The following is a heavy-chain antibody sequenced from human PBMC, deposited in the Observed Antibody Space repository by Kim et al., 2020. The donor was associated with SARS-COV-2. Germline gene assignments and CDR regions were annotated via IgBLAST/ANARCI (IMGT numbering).Heavy chain of an antibody. CDR3: ARQSVATTGTTLHWFDP. V-gene: IGHV4-39*01. CDR1: GDSISSSSYY. Sequence: SETLSLNCTVSGDSISSSSYYWGWIRQPPGKGLEWIGSIYYSGSTYYNPSLKSRVTISVDTSKNQVSVKLTSVTAADTAVYYCARQSVATTGTTLHWFDPWGQGTLVTVSS. CDR2: IYYSGST. J-gene: IGHJ5*02. D-gene: IGHD1-7*01.